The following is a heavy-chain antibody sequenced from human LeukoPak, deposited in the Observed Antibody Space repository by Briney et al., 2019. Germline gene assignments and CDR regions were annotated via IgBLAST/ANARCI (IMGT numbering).Heavy chain of an antibody. CDR3: AKTTTGYGSGRYPGWPVDY. Sequence: QAGGSLRLSCAASGFTFSSYAVSWVRQAPGKGLEWVSAISGSGGGTYYADSVKGRFTISRDNSKNTLYLQMNSLSTEDTAVYYCAKTTTGYGSGRYPGWPVDYWGQGTLVTVSS. CDR1: GFTFSSYA. V-gene: IGHV3-23*01. J-gene: IGHJ4*02. CDR2: ISGSGGGT. D-gene: IGHD6-19*01.